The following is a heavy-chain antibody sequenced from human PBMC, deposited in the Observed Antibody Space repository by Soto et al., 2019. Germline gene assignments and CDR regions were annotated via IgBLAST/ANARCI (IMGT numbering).Heavy chain of an antibody. CDR1: GVPFSSYA. CDR3: ARLGGMSGYDLGDYYGMDV. D-gene: IGHD5-12*01. J-gene: IGHJ6*02. CDR2: IIPIFGTA. Sequence: QVQLVQSGAEVKKPGSSVKVSCKASGVPFSSYAISWVRQAPGQGLEWMGGIIPIFGTANYAQKLQGRVTITAHESTSPAYMQLSSLRSEDTAVYYCARLGGMSGYDLGDYYGMDVWGQGTTVTVSS. V-gene: IGHV1-69*01.